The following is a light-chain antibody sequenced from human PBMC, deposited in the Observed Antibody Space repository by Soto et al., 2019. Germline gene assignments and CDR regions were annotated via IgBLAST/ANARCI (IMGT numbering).Light chain of an antibody. J-gene: IGKJ1*01. CDR3: QQSYTSPLT. Sequence: DIQMTQSPSSLSASVGDRVTITCQASQGITNYLNWYQQKPGKAPKLLIYGASSLQGGVPSTFSGSGSGTDFTLTITSLQPEDFATYYCQQSYTSPLTFGPGTKVDIK. V-gene: IGKV1-39*01. CDR1: QGITNY. CDR2: GAS.